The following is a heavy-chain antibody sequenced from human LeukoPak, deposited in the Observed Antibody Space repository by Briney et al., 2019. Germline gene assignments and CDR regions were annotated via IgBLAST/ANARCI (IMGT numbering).Heavy chain of an antibody. J-gene: IGHJ3*02. D-gene: IGHD2-2*01. V-gene: IGHV3-9*03. CDR3: AKLPDGDAFDI. Sequence: GGSLRLSCAASGLTFDDYAMHWVRQAPGKGLEWVSGISWNRGTIGYADSVKGRFTISRDNAKNSLYLQMNSLRAEDMALYYCAKLPDGDAFDIWGQGTMVTVSS. CDR1: GLTFDDYA. CDR2: ISWNRGTI.